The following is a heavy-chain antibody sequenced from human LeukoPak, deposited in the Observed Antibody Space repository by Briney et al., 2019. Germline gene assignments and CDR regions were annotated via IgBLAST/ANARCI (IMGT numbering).Heavy chain of an antibody. J-gene: IGHJ5*02. V-gene: IGHV4-39*07. CDR3: ARARYRQLGLFWFDP. CDR1: GGSISSIIYY. CDR2: IYYSGST. D-gene: IGHD5-18*01. Sequence: SETLSLTLTVSGGSISSIIYYWGWIRHPPGKGLEWTGRIYYSGSTYYNPSLKSRVTISVDTSKNQFSLKLSSVTAADTAVYYCARARYRQLGLFWFDPWGQGTLVTVSS.